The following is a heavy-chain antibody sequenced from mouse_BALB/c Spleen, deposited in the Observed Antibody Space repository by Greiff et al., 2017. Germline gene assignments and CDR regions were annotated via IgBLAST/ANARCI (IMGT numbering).Heavy chain of an antibody. D-gene: IGHD1-1*01. Sequence: QVTLKESGPGILQPSQTLSLTCSFSGFSLSTYGMGVSWIRQPSGKGLEWLAHIYWDDDKRYNPSLKRRLTISKDTSRNQVFLNITSVDTADTATYYCARPYYYGSSGYCAMDYWGQGTSVTVSS. CDR2: IYWDDDK. J-gene: IGHJ4*01. CDR1: GFSLSTYGMG. CDR3: ARPYYYGSSGYCAMDY. V-gene: IGHV8-12*01.